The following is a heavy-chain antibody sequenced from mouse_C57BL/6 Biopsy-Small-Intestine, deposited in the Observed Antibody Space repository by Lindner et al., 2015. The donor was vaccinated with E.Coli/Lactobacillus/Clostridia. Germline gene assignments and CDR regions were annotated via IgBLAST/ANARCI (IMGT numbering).Heavy chain of an antibody. V-gene: IGHV1-39*01. CDR1: GYSFTAYN. CDR2: INPYYGST. Sequence: VQLQESGAELVKPGASVKISCKASGYSFTAYNINWVKQSHGKSLEWIGNINPYYGSTSYNQKFKGKATLTVDKSSSTAYMQLNSLTSEDSAVYHCARGIYYDGSYYAMDYWGQGTSVTVSS. J-gene: IGHJ4*01. D-gene: IGHD1-1*01. CDR3: ARGIYYDGSYYAMDY.